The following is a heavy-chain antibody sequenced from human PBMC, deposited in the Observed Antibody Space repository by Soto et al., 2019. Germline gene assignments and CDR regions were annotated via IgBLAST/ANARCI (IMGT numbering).Heavy chain of an antibody. CDR2: IFYSGSS. J-gene: IGHJ6*02. V-gene: IGHV4-59*01. CDR3: ARDLRCCGLDV. Sequence: SETLSLTCNVSGASTRSYSWTWMRLSPGKGLEWIGDIFYSGSSNLNPSLRSRLSISIDTSKNKFSLMLKSVTAADTAVYYCARDLRCCGLDVWGQGNTVT. CDR1: GASTRSYS. D-gene: IGHD3-9*01.